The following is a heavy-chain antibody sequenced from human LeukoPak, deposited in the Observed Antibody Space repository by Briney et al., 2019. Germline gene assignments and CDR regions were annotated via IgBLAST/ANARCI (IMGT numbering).Heavy chain of an antibody. D-gene: IGHD3-10*01. Sequence: PGGSLRLSCAASGFTFSSYWMSWVRQAPGKGLEWVANIKQDGSEKYYVDSVKGRLTISRDNAKNSLYLQMNSLRAEDTAVYYCARLKYVRRITTVRGELDYWGQGTLVTVSS. CDR2: IKQDGSEK. CDR1: GFTFSSYW. J-gene: IGHJ4*02. CDR3: ARLKYVRRITTVRGELDY. V-gene: IGHV3-7*01.